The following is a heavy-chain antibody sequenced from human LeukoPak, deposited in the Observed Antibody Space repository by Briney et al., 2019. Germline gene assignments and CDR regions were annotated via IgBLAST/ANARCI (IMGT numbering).Heavy chain of an antibody. D-gene: IGHD3-10*02. CDR2: INHSADT. V-gene: IGHV4-34*01. CDR3: ARGRRVRGVWDS. CDR1: GGSFSGYF. Sequence: SETLSLTCAVYGGSFSGYFFSWLRQPPGKGLEWIGEINHSADTKYNPSLMSRVSISVDTSKNQFSLKVSSVTAADTAVYYCARGRRVRGVWDSWGQGTLVTASP. J-gene: IGHJ5*01.